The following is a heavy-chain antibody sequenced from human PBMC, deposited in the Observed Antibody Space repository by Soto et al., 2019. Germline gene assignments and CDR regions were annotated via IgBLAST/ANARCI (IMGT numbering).Heavy chain of an antibody. CDR2: IYSAASA. V-gene: IGHV3-66*01. J-gene: IGHJ4*02. Sequence: EVQLVESGGGLVQPGGSLRLSCAASGFTVSSYRMSWVRQAPGKGLEWVSVIYSAASADFADSVKGRFTISRDNSKNTLYLQMSSVRAEDTAVYYCARVPSSSYHYFDYWGQGTLVTVSS. D-gene: IGHD6-13*01. CDR3: ARVPSSSYHYFDY. CDR1: GFTVSSYR.